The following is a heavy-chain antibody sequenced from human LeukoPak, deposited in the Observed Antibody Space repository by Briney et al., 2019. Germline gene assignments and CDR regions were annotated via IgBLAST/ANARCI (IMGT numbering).Heavy chain of an antibody. CDR3: ARDSYYYGSGSYYLFDY. V-gene: IGHV1-69*06. CDR2: IIPIFGTA. J-gene: IGHJ4*02. Sequence: SVKVSCKASGGTFSSYAISWVRQAPGQGLEWMGRIIPIFGTANYAQKFQGRVTITADKSTSTAYVELSSLRSEDTAVYYCARDSYYYGSGSYYLFDYWGQGTLVTVSS. CDR1: GGTFSSYA. D-gene: IGHD3-10*01.